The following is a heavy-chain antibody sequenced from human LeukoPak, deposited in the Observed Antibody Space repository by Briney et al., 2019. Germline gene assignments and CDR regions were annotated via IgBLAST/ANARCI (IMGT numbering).Heavy chain of an antibody. D-gene: IGHD3-22*01. V-gene: IGHV1-24*01. Sequence: ASVKVSCKVSGYTLSQLSIHWVRQAPGKGLEWMGGFHPEDGETIYAQKFQGRVTMTEDTSTDTAYMDLRSLRPDDTAVYYCAATPTMTMIVVNILRFESRGQGTLITVSS. CDR3: AATPTMTMIVVNILRFES. J-gene: IGHJ5*01. CDR1: GYTLSQLS. CDR2: FHPEDGET.